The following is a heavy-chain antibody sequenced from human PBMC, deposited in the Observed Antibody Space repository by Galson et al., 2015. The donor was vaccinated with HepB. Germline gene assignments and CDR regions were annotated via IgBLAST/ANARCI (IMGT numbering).Heavy chain of an antibody. CDR3: ARGMPTVVTPLGYYYYYYMDV. V-gene: IGHV4-34*01. CDR2: INHSGST. J-gene: IGHJ6*03. D-gene: IGHD4-23*01. CDR1: GGSFSGYY. Sequence: LSLTCAVYGGSFSGYYWSWIRQPPGKGLEWIGEINHSGSTNYNPSLKSRVTISVDTSKNQFSLKLSSVTAADTAVYYCARGMPTVVTPLGYYYYYYMDVWGKGTTVTVSS.